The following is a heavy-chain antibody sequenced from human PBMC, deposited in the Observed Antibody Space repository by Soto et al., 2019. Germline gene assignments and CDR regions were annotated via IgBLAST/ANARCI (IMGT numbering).Heavy chain of an antibody. CDR3: ARAHSSSWPRMDYYFDY. J-gene: IGHJ4*02. Sequence: ASVKVSCKASGYTFTSYGINWVRQAPGQGLEWMGWISAYNGNTNYAQKLQGRVTMTTDTSTSTAYMELRSLRSDDTAVYYCARAHSSSWPRMDYYFDYWGQGTLVTVSS. CDR1: GYTFTSYG. D-gene: IGHD6-13*01. V-gene: IGHV1-18*01. CDR2: ISAYNGNT.